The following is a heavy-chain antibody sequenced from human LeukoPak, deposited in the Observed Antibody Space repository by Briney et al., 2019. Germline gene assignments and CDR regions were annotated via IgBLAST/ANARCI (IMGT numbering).Heavy chain of an antibody. J-gene: IGHJ3*02. Sequence: SETLSLTCTVSGNSISSGDNYWSWIRQPAGKGLEWIGRIYTSGSTNYNPSLKSRVTISGDTSKNQFSLRLTSATAADTAVYYCARDWCTTTSCPYDAFDIWGQGTMVTVSS. D-gene: IGHD2-2*01. V-gene: IGHV4-61*02. CDR2: IYTSGST. CDR1: GNSISSGDNY. CDR3: ARDWCTTTSCPYDAFDI.